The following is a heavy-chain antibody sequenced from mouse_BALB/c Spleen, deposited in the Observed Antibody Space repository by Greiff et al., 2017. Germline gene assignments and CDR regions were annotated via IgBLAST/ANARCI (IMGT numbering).Heavy chain of an antibody. CDR2: ISTYYGDA. V-gene: IGHV1S137*01. D-gene: IGHD6-2*01. J-gene: IGHJ3*01. Sequence: QVQLQQSGAELVRPGVSVKISCKGSGYTFTDYAMHWVKQSHAKSLEWIGVISTYYGDASYNQKFKGKATMTVDKSSSTAYMELARLTSEDSAISSCSLASSLSPGFAYWGQGTLVTVSA. CDR1: GYTFTDYA. CDR3: SLASSLSPGFAY.